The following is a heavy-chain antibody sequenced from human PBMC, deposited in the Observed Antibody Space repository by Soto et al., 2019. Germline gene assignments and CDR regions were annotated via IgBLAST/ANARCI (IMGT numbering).Heavy chain of an antibody. Sequence: GGSLRLSCAASGFTFSSYAMHWVRQAPGKGLEWVAVISYDGSNKYYADSVKGRFTISRDNSKNTLYLQMNSLRAEDTAVYYCARAQIAAARKANWFDPWGQETLVTVSS. CDR1: GFTFSSYA. D-gene: IGHD6-13*01. CDR2: ISYDGSNK. J-gene: IGHJ5*02. CDR3: ARAQIAAARKANWFDP. V-gene: IGHV3-30-3*01.